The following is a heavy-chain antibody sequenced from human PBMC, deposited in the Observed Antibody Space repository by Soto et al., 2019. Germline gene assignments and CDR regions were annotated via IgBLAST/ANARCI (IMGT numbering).Heavy chain of an antibody. CDR3: ARDNWNSY. CDR2: ISTDESST. CDR1: GFTFSNYW. V-gene: IGHV3-74*01. Sequence: EVQLVESGGGLVQPGGSLRLSCVASGFTFSNYWMHWVRQAPGKGLVWVSRISTDESSTNYADSVTGRFTISRDNAMNTLYLQMNSLRAEDTAVYYCARDNWNSYWGQGPLVTVSS. D-gene: IGHD1-7*01. J-gene: IGHJ4*02.